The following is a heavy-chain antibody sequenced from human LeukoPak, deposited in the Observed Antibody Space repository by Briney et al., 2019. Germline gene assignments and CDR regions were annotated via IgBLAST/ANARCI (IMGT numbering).Heavy chain of an antibody. CDR1: GGSIRSYD. Sequence: SETLSLTCLVSGGSIRSYDWSWIRQPPGKGLEWIGYISYTGSTNYNPSLKSRVTMSGDTPKNQFSLKLISVTAADTAVYYCVRVGESPLGALDIWGQGTMVTVSS. CDR2: ISYTGST. CDR3: VRVGESPLGALDI. J-gene: IGHJ3*02. V-gene: IGHV4-59*01.